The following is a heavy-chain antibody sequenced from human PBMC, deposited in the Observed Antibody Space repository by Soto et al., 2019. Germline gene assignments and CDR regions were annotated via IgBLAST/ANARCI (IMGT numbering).Heavy chain of an antibody. V-gene: IGHV1-46*01. J-gene: IGHJ4*02. CDR3: ARGYSSGWYVGIDY. Sequence: GASVKVSCEASGYTFTKFHIHWVRQAPGQGLEWMGMIDPSGGGTSYAQRFQGRITMTRDTSISTAYMELSGLRSDDTAVYYCARGYSSGWYVGIDYWGQGTLVTVSS. D-gene: IGHD6-19*01. CDR1: GYTFTKFH. CDR2: IDPSGGGT.